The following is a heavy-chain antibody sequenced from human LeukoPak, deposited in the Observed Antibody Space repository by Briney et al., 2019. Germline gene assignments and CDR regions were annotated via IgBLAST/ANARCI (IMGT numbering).Heavy chain of an antibody. D-gene: IGHD1-26*01. CDR1: GGSISSSSYY. V-gene: IGHV4-39*07. CDR3: ARGLLRRSIVGATTRWFDP. Sequence: SETLSLTCTVSGGSISSSSYYWGWIRQPPGKGLEWIGSIYYSGSTYYNPSLKSRVTISVDTSKNQFSLKLSSVTAADTAVYYCARGLLRRSIVGATTRWFDPWGQGTLVTVSS. CDR2: IYYSGST. J-gene: IGHJ5*02.